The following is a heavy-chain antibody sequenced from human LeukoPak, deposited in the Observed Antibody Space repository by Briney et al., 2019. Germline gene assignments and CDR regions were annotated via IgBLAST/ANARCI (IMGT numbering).Heavy chain of an antibody. V-gene: IGHV1-2*06. CDR2: TNPNSGGT. CDR3: AVWGAGFDY. CDR1: GYTFTGYY. Sequence: ASVKVSCKXSGYTFTGYYMHWVRQPPGQGLEWMGRTNPNSGGTNYAQKFQGRVTMTRDTSISTAYMELSRLRSVDTAVYYCAVWGAGFDYWGQGTLVTVSS. J-gene: IGHJ4*02. D-gene: IGHD1-26*01.